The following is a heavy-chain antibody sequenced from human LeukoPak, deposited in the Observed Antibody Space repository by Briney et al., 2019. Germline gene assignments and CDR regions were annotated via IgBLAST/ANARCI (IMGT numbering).Heavy chain of an antibody. CDR3: ARGSYYDFWSGVTLDY. D-gene: IGHD3-3*01. Sequence: GGSLRLSCAASGFTFSSYEMNWVRQAPGKGLEWVSYISSSGSTIYYADSVKGRFTISRDNAKNSLYLQMNSLRAEDTAVYYCARGSYYDFWSGVTLDYWGQGTLVTVSS. V-gene: IGHV3-48*03. CDR2: ISSSGSTI. CDR1: GFTFSSYE. J-gene: IGHJ4*02.